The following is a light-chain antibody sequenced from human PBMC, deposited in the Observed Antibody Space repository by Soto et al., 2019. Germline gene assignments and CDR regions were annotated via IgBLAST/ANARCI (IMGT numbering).Light chain of an antibody. J-gene: IGKJ5*01. Sequence: DIHLTQSPSFLSASAGDRVTLTCRASQGISSFLAWYQKKPGKAPNLLMYAASTLQSGVPSRFSGGESGTEYTLTSSSLQPEDSATYYCQQLYIFPLTFGQGTRLEIK. CDR2: AAS. CDR3: QQLYIFPLT. V-gene: IGKV1-9*01. CDR1: QGISSF.